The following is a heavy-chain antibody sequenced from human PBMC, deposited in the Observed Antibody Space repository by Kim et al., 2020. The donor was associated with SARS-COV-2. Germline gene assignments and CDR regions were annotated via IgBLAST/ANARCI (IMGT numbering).Heavy chain of an antibody. Sequence: YEQSVKNRLTINPDPSKTQFSLQLNSVTPEDTAVYYCARITGGSPDYWGQGTLVTVSS. D-gene: IGHD2-8*02. CDR3: ARITGGSPDY. V-gene: IGHV6-1*01. J-gene: IGHJ4*02.